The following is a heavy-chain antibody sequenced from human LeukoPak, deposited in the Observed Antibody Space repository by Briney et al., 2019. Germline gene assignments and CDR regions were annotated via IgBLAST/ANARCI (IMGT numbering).Heavy chain of an antibody. CDR3: ARYSGGFDY. V-gene: IGHV4-34*10. D-gene: IGHD1-26*01. J-gene: IGHJ4*02. CDR2: IHYTGAT. Sequence: SETLSLTCAVYGGSITGYYWSWIRQTPGRGLEWVGEIHYTGATSYNPSLKSRATISTDTSKNQFSLRLSSVTAADTAVYYCARYSGGFDYWGQGTLVTVSS. CDR1: GGSITGYY.